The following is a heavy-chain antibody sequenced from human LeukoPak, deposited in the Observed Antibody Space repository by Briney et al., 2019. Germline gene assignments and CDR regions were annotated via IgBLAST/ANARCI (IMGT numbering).Heavy chain of an antibody. V-gene: IGHV1-69*13. CDR2: IIPIFGTA. J-gene: IGHJ5*02. CDR3: AREFHSGSYWFDP. Sequence: GASVKVSCKASGGTFSSYAISWVRQAPGQGLEWMGGIIPIFGTANYAQKFQGRVTITADESTSTAYMELSSLRSEDTAVYYCAREFHSGSYWFDPWGQGTLVTVSS. D-gene: IGHD1-26*01. CDR1: GGTFSSYA.